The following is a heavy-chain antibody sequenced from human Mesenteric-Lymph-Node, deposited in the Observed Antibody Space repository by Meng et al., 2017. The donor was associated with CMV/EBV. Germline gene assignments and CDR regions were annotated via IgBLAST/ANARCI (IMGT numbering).Heavy chain of an antibody. V-gene: IGHV4-39*01. CDR1: SISDGTYY. Sequence: SISDGTYYWGWIRQPPGKGLEWIASIYYNGYTYYNPSLKNQFTISVDTSNNQFSLKLTSVTAADTAVYHCARHGGWRGWDGSYFDYWGQGTLVTVSS. CDR2: IYYNGYT. D-gene: IGHD6-19*01. J-gene: IGHJ4*02. CDR3: ARHGGWRGWDGSYFDY.